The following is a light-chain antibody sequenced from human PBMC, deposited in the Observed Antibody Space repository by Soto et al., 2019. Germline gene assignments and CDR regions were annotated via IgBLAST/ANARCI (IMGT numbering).Light chain of an antibody. CDR2: DVS. V-gene: IGLV2-11*01. J-gene: IGLJ1*01. CDR1: SSDVRGYNY. CDR3: CSYAGSYTLGV. Sequence: QSALTQPRSVSGSPGQSVTISCTGTSSDVRGYNYVSWYQQHPGKAPKLMIYDVSTRPSGVPDRFSGSKSGNTASLTISGLQAEDEADYYCCSYAGSYTLGVFGTGTKVTVL.